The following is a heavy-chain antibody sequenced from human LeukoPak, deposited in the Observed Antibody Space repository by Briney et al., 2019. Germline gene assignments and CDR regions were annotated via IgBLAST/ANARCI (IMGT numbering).Heavy chain of an antibody. CDR2: IFTSGTT. CDR3: ASDRPHSGSYYGY. J-gene: IGHJ4*02. CDR1: GGSISSGDYY. D-gene: IGHD1-26*01. Sequence: SETLSLTCTVSGGSISSGDYYWSWIRQSAGKGLEWIGRIFTSGTTNYNPSLRSRVTMSVDTSKNQFSLKLSSVTAADTAVYYCASDRPHSGSYYGYWGQGTLVTVSS. V-gene: IGHV4-61*02.